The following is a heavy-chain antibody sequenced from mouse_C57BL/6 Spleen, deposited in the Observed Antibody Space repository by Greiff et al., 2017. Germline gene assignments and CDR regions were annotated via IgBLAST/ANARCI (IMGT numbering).Heavy chain of an antibody. J-gene: IGHJ3*01. V-gene: IGHV1-15*01. CDR2: IDPETGGT. D-gene: IGHD2-2*01. CDR3: TRGYRFAY. CDR1: GYTFTDYE. Sequence: LQESGAELVRPGASVTLSCKASGYTFTDYEMHWVKQTPVHGLEWIGAIDPETGGTAYNQKFKGKAILTADKSSSTAYMELRSLTSEDSAVYYCTRGYRFAYWGQGTLVTVSA.